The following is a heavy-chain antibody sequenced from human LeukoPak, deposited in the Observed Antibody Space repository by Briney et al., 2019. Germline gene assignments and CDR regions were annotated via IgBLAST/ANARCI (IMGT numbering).Heavy chain of an antibody. J-gene: IGHJ4*02. D-gene: IGHD3-22*01. Sequence: GGSLRLSCVASGFAFSNYAMSWVRQAPGKGLEWVSAISGSGGSTYYADSVKGRFTISRDNSKNTLYLQMNSLRAEDTAVYYCAKDPGYYDSSGYYHSYFDYWGQGTLVTVSS. CDR3: AKDPGYYDSSGYYHSYFDY. CDR1: GFAFSNYA. CDR2: ISGSGGST. V-gene: IGHV3-23*01.